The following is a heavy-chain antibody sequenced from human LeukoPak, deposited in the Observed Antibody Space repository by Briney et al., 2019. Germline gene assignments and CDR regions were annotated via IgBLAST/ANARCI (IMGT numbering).Heavy chain of an antibody. V-gene: IGHV4-59*12. J-gene: IGHJ5*02. CDR3: ARDFSVVVPAAIDNWFDP. D-gene: IGHD2-2*02. CDR2: IYYSGST. CDR1: GGSISSYY. Sequence: SSETLSLTCTVSGGSISSYYWSWIRQPSGKGLEWIGYIYYSGSTNYNPSLKSRVTISVDTSKNQFSLKLSSVTAADTAVYYCARDFSVVVPAAIDNWFDPWGQGTLVTVSS.